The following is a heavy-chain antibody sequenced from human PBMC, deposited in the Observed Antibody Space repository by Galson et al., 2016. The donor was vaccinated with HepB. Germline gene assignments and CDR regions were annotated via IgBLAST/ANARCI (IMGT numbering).Heavy chain of an antibody. D-gene: IGHD1-26*01. CDR3: ARGGYSDTWYDYYGMDV. J-gene: IGHJ6*02. CDR2: ISWDGGST. V-gene: IGHV3-43*01. Sequence: SLRLSCAASGFTFDDYTMHWVRQAPGKGLEWVSLISWDGGSTYYADSVKGRFIISRDNSKNSLYLQMNSLRVEDTAVYFCARGGYSDTWYDYYGMDVWGQGPTVTVPS. CDR1: GFTFDDYT.